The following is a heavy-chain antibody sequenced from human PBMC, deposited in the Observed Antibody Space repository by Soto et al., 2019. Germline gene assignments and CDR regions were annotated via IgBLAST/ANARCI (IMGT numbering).Heavy chain of an antibody. CDR1: GFTFSSYA. CDR2: ISGSGGST. J-gene: IGHJ3*02. V-gene: IGHV3-23*01. Sequence: GGSLRLSCAASGFTFSSYAMSWVRQAPGKGLEWVSAISGSGGSTYYADSVKGRFTISRDNSKNTLYPQMNSLRAEDTAVYYCAKDPGRYYDGDIWGQGTMVTVSS. CDR3: AKDPGRYYDGDI. D-gene: IGHD1-26*01.